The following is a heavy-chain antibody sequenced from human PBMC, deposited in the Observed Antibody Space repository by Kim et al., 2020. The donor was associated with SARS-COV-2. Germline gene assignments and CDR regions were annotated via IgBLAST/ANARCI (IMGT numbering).Heavy chain of an antibody. CDR1: GYTFTSYA. J-gene: IGHJ4*02. Sequence: ASVKVSCKASGYTFTSYAMHWVRQAPGQRLEWMGWINAGNGNTKYSQKFQGRVTITRDTSASTAYMELSSLRSEDTAVYYCARDGDYDFWSGYFYYWGQGTLVTVSS. D-gene: IGHD3-3*01. CDR2: INAGNGNT. CDR3: ARDGDYDFWSGYFYY. V-gene: IGHV1-3*01.